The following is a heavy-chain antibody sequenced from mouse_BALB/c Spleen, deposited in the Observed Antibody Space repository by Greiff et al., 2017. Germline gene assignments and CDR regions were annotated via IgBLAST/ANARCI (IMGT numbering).Heavy chain of an antibody. J-gene: IGHJ2*01. CDR1: GFTFSNYW. D-gene: IGHD1-1*01. CDR3: TRDGSRSSYFDY. CDR2: IRLKSNNYAT. Sequence: EVKLEESGGGLVQPGGSMKLSCVASGFTFSNYWMNWVRQSPEKGLEWVAEIRLKSNNYATHYAESVKGRFTISRDDSKSSVYLQMNNLRAEDTGIYYCTRDGSRSSYFDYWGQGTTLTVSS. V-gene: IGHV6-6*02.